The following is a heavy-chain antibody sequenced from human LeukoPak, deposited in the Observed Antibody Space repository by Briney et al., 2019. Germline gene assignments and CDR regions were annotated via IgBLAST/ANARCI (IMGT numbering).Heavy chain of an antibody. V-gene: IGHV3-7*01. Sequence: GGSLRLSCAASGFTFSSYLMSWVRQAPGKGLEWVANIKQDGSEKYYVDSVKGRFTISRDNAKNSLYLQMNSLRAEDTAVYYCARGGIAVAGMGDYWGQGSLVTVSS. CDR3: ARGGIAVAGMGDY. CDR2: IKQDGSEK. D-gene: IGHD6-19*01. CDR1: GFTFSSYL. J-gene: IGHJ4*02.